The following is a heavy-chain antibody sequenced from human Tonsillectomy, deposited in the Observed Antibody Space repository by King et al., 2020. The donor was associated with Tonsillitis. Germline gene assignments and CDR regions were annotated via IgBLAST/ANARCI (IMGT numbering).Heavy chain of an antibody. CDR3: TRGVYYDSSGYYWGLFDY. Sequence: VQLPQWGAGLLKPSETLSLTCAVYGGSFSGYYWSWIRQPPGKGLEWIGEINHSGSTNYNPSLKSRVTISVDTSKNQFSLKLSSVTAADTAVYYCTRGVYYDSSGYYWGLFDYWGQGTLVTVSS. D-gene: IGHD3-22*01. CDR1: GGSFSGYY. V-gene: IGHV4-34*01. J-gene: IGHJ4*02. CDR2: INHSGST.